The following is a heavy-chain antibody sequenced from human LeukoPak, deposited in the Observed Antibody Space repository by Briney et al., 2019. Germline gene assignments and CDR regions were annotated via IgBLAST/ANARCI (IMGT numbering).Heavy chain of an antibody. J-gene: IGHJ3*02. CDR2: IYYSGST. V-gene: IGHV4-59*01. CDR3: ARDSGSSWFTNAFDI. D-gene: IGHD6-13*01. CDR1: GGSISSYY. Sequence: SETLSLTCTVSGGSISSYYWSWIRQPPGKGLEWIGYIYYSGSTNYNPSLKSRVTISVDTSKNQFSLKLSSVTAADTAVYYCARDSGSSWFTNAFDIWGQGTMVTVSS.